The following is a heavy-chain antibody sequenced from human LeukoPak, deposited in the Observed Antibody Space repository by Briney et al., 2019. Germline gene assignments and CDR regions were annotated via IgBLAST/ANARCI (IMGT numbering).Heavy chain of an antibody. D-gene: IGHD3-3*01. J-gene: IGHJ5*02. CDR1: GYTFTSYD. V-gene: IGHV1-8*01. CDR2: MNPNSGNT. CDR3: ARTDTIFGVVRPFDP. Sequence: ASVKVSCKASGYTFTSYDINWVRQATGQGLEWMGWMNPNSGNTGYAQKFQGRVTITRNTSISTAYMELSSLRSEDTAVYYCARTDTIFGVVRPFDPWGQGTLVTVSS.